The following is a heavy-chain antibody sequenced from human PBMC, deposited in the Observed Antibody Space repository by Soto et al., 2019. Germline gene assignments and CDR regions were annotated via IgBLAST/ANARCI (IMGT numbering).Heavy chain of an antibody. J-gene: IGHJ4*02. CDR3: TTEAWELPMSSDY. V-gene: IGHV3-15*01. CDR2: IKSKTDGGTT. D-gene: IGHD1-26*01. CDR1: GFTFSNAW. Sequence: EVQLVESGGGLVKPGGSLRLSCAASGFTFSNAWMSWVRQAPGKGLEWVGRIKSKTDGGTTDYAAPVKGRFTISRDDSNNTLYLQMNSLKTEDTAVYYCTTEAWELPMSSDYWGQGTLVTVSS.